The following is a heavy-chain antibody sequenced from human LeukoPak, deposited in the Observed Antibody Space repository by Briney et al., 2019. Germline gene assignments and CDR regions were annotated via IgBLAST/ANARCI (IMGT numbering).Heavy chain of an antibody. Sequence: GGSLRLSCAPSGFPLMSFWVHSVRTTPRKGLVWVSRINTGGSSTSYADSVNGRVTTSRDNAKDTMYLQMNSLRAEDTGVYYCARDQCTSTSCYGYNWFDPWGQGNLVTVSS. CDR2: INTGGSST. D-gene: IGHD2-2*01. V-gene: IGHV3-74*01. CDR3: ARDQCTSTSCYGYNWFDP. CDR1: GFPLMSFW. J-gene: IGHJ5*02.